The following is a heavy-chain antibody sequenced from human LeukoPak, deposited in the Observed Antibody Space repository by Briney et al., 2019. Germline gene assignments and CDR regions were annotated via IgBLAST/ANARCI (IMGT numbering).Heavy chain of an antibody. J-gene: IGHJ4*02. CDR1: GGTFSSYA. CDR2: IIPIFGTA. Sequence: GASVKVSCKASGGTFSSYAISWVRQAPGQGLEWMGGIIPIFGTANYAQKFQGRVTITADKSTSTAYMELSSLRSEDTAVYYCAISRDGYKKFDYWGRGTLVTVSS. V-gene: IGHV1-69*06. CDR3: AISRDGYKKFDY. D-gene: IGHD5-24*01.